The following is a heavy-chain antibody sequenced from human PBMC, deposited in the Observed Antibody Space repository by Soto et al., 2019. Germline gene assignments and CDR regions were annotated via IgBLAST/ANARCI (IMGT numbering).Heavy chain of an antibody. CDR3: AIISPGIAVAGTWLDY. CDR2: ISYDGSNK. CDR1: GFTFSSYG. D-gene: IGHD6-19*01. Sequence: PGGSLRLSCAASGFTFSSYGMHWVRQAPGKGLEWVAVISYDGSNKYYADSVKGRFTISRDNSKNTLYLQMNSLRAEDTAVYYCAIISPGIAVAGTWLDYWGQGTLVTVSS. J-gene: IGHJ4*02. V-gene: IGHV3-30*03.